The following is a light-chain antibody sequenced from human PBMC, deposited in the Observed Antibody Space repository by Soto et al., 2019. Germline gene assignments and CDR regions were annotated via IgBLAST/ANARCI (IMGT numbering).Light chain of an antibody. V-gene: IGKV3-20*01. Sequence: EIVLTQSPGTLSLSPGERVTLSCRASQSVPSNYLAWYQQKPGQAPRVVVFGASTRATGIPDRFSGSGSGTDFTLTISRLEPEDLAVFYCHQYGSSPLTFGGGTKVDIK. CDR1: QSVPSNY. CDR3: HQYGSSPLT. J-gene: IGKJ4*01. CDR2: GAS.